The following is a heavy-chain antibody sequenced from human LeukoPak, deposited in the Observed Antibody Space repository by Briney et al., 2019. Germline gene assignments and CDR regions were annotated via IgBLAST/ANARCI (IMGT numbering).Heavy chain of an antibody. CDR1: GGSFSGYY. J-gene: IGHJ4*02. V-gene: IGHV4-4*07. D-gene: IGHD7-27*01. CDR2: IYTSGST. CDR3: AREAKLSYRGNGEFDY. Sequence: SETLSLTCAVYGGSFSGYYWSWIRQPAGKGLEWIGRIYTSGSTNYNPSLKSRVTMSVDTSKNQFSLKLSSVTAADTAVYYCAREAKLSYRGNGEFDYWGQGTLVTVSS.